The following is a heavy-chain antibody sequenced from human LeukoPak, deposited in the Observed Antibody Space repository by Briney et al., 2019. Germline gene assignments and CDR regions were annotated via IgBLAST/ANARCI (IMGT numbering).Heavy chain of an antibody. CDR2: IYHSGST. CDR1: GGSISSGGYY. J-gene: IGHJ3*02. V-gene: IGHV4-30-2*01. CDR3: ARQFMSVAGTEDI. D-gene: IGHD6-19*01. Sequence: PSQTLSLTCTVSGGSISSGGYYWSWIRQPPGKGLEWIGYIYHSGSTYYNPSLKSRVTISVDTSKNQFSLKLSSVTAADTAVYYCARQFMSVAGTEDIWGQGTMVTVSS.